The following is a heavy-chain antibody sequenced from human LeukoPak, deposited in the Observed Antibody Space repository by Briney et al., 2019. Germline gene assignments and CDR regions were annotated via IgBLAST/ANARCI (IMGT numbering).Heavy chain of an antibody. CDR3: ARYSSSSLIDY. CDR2: INHSGST. Sequence: SGTLSLTCAVSGGSISSSNWWSWVRQPPGKGLEWIGEINHSGSTNYNPSLKSRVTISVDTSKNQFSLKLSSVTAADTAVYYCARYSSSSLIDYWGQGTLVTVSS. D-gene: IGHD6-13*01. CDR1: GGSISSSNW. J-gene: IGHJ4*02. V-gene: IGHV4-4*02.